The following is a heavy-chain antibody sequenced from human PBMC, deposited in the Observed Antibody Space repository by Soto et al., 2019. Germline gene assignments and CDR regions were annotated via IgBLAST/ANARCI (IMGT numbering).Heavy chain of an antibody. Sequence: ASVKVSCKASGFTFTSSAVQWVRQARGQRLEWIGWIVVGSGNTNYAQKFQERVTITRDMSTSTAYMELSSLRSEDTAVYYCAAAAVSSRQRIRGWIGDWGQGTLVTVSS. CDR2: IVVGSGNT. J-gene: IGHJ4*02. CDR1: GFTFTSSA. CDR3: AAAAVSSRQRIRGWIGD. V-gene: IGHV1-58*01. D-gene: IGHD6-19*01.